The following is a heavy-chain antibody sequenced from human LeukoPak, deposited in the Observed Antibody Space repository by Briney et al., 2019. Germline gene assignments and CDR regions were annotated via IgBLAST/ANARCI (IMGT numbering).Heavy chain of an antibody. CDR3: ARVGGAAQNYYFDY. V-gene: IGHV4-34*01. CDR2: INHSGST. CDR1: GGSFSGYY. J-gene: IGHJ4*02. D-gene: IGHD3-16*01. Sequence: TSETLSLTCAVYGGSFSGYYWSWIRQPPGKGLEWIGEINHSGSTNYNPSLKSRVTISVDKSKNQFSLKLSSVTAADTAVYYCARVGGAAQNYYFDYWGQGTLVTVSS.